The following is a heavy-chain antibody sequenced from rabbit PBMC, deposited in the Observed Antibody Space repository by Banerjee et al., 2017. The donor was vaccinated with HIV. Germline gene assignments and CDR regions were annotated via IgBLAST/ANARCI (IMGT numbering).Heavy chain of an antibody. V-gene: IGHV1S45*01. CDR3: ARGGGGDLSYFNL. CDR2: IYTGSGST. D-gene: IGHD2-1*01. Sequence: QQQLVESGGDLVKPGASLTLTCTASGFSFSSNAMCWVRQAPGKGLEWIGCIYTGSGSTYYASWAKGRFTISKTSSTTVTLQMASLTAADTATYFCARGGGGDLSYFNLWGQGTLVTVS. J-gene: IGHJ4*01. CDR1: GFSFSSNA.